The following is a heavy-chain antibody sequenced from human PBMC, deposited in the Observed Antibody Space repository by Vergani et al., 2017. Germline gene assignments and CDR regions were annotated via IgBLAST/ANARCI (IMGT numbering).Heavy chain of an antibody. V-gene: IGHV3-30-3*01. CDR1: GFTFSSYA. Sequence: QVQLVESGGGVVQPGRSLRLSCAASGFTFSSYAMHWVRQAPGKGLEWVAVISYDGSNKYYADSVKGRFTISRDNSKNTLYLQMNSLRAEDTAVYYCARTEHDIVATIGVDYYYYYMDVWGKGTTVTVSS. D-gene: IGHD5-12*01. CDR2: ISYDGSNK. J-gene: IGHJ6*03. CDR3: ARTEHDIVATIGVDYYYYYMDV.